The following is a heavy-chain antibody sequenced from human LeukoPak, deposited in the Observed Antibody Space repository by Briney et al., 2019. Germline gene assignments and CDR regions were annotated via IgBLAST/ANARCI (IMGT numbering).Heavy chain of an antibody. CDR2: ITSSSSSI. D-gene: IGHD4/OR15-4a*01. J-gene: IGHJ4*02. V-gene: IGHV3-21*01. CDR3: ARDLAWGAY. Sequence: GGSLRLSCAVSGFTFSSHAMGWVRQAPGKGLEWVSSITSSSSSIYSADSVKGRLTISRDNAKNSLYLEMNSLRDEDTAVYYCARDLAWGAYWGQGTLVTVSS. CDR1: GFTFSSHA.